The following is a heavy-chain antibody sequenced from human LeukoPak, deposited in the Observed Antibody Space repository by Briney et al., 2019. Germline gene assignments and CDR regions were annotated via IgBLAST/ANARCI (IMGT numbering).Heavy chain of an antibody. CDR3: AKQQNYYGSGSYYSYFDY. V-gene: IGHV3-30-3*01. CDR2: ISYDGSNK. Sequence: GGSLRLSCAASGFTFSNYAMHWVRQAPGKGLEWVAVISYDGSNKYYADSVKGRFTISRDNSKNTLYLQMNSLRAEDTAVYYCAKQQNYYGSGSYYSYFDYWGQGTLVTVSS. CDR1: GFTFSNYA. D-gene: IGHD3-10*01. J-gene: IGHJ4*02.